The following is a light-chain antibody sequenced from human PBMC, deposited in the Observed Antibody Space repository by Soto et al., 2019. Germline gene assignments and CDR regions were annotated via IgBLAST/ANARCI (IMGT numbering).Light chain of an antibody. CDR2: ATS. CDR1: QAVNTR. V-gene: IGKV3-15*01. CDR3: KHYNNWPLT. J-gene: IGKJ4*01. Sequence: EIVLTQSPATLSSFPGGRVTLSCRASQAVNTRLAWYQQKPGQTPSLLIYATSTRATGIPARFSGSGSGTEFTLTISSLQSEDFAVYYCKHYNNWPLTFGGGTKVDIK.